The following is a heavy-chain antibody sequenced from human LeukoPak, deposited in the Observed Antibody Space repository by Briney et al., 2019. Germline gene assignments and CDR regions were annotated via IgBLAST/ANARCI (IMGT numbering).Heavy chain of an antibody. CDR3: VRDFSGAGYMDV. CDR2: IYSGGST. V-gene: IGHV3-66*02. J-gene: IGHJ6*03. CDR1: GFTVSSNY. Sequence: GGSLRLSCAASGFTVSSNYMSWVRQAPGKGLEWVSVIYSGGSTYYADSVKGRFTISRDNSKNTLYLQMNSLRAEDTAVYYCVRDFSGAGYMDVWGKGTTVTVSS. D-gene: IGHD1-14*01.